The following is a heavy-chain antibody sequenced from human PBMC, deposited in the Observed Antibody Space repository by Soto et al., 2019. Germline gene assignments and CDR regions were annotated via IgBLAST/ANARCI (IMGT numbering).Heavy chain of an antibody. J-gene: IGHJ5*02. Sequence: QVQLVESGGGVVQPGRSLRLSCAASGFTFSSYGMHWVRQAPGKGLEWVAVISYDGSNKYYADSVKGRFTISRDNSKNTLYLQMNSLRAEDTAVYYCAKDYQTTVTLNWSDPWGQGTLVTVSS. D-gene: IGHD4-17*01. V-gene: IGHV3-30*18. CDR1: GFTFSSYG. CDR2: ISYDGSNK. CDR3: AKDYQTTVTLNWSDP.